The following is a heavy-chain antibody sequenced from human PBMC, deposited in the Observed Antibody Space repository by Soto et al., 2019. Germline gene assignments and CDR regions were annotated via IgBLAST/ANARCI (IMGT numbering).Heavy chain of an antibody. J-gene: IGHJ4*02. CDR1: GYSFTSYW. V-gene: IGHV5-51*01. CDR2: IYPGDSDT. CDR3: ASGIQLLFRY. D-gene: IGHD5-18*01. Sequence: PGESLKISCKGSGYSFTSYWIGWVRQMPGKVLVWMGVIYPGDSDTRYSPSFQAQVTISADKSISTAYMQWSSLTASATARDYGASGIQLLFRYWGQGXLVTVYS.